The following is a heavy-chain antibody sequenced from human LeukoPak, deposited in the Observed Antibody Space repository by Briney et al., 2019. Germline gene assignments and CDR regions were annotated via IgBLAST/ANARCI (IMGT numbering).Heavy chain of an antibody. D-gene: IGHD3-10*01. J-gene: IGHJ6*03. Sequence: GGSLRLSCAASGFTFSVYGMHWVRQGPGKGLEWVALISHDGGNKNYTDSVKGRFTISRDNSKNTVYLQMNSLRAEDTAVYYCAKVSAPLYYYYYMDVWGKGTTVTVSS. CDR3: AKVSAPLYYYYYMDV. CDR1: GFTFSVYG. V-gene: IGHV3-30*18. CDR2: ISHDGGNK.